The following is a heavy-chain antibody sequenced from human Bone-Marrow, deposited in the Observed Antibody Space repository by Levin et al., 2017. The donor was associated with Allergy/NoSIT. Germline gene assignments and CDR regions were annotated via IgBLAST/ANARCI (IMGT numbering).Heavy chain of an antibody. CDR2: IVPILDSA. J-gene: IGHJ5*02. CDR3: ARLLGDSVYDLS. CDR1: GGSFSSYA. D-gene: IGHD5/OR15-5a*01. V-gene: IGHV1-69*01. Sequence: KISCKVSGGSFSSYAISWVRQAPGQGLEWMGGIVPILDSADYSQMFQGRLTITADDPSTTAYMELRSLRSEDTAVYYCARLLGDSVYDLSWGQGTLVTVSS.